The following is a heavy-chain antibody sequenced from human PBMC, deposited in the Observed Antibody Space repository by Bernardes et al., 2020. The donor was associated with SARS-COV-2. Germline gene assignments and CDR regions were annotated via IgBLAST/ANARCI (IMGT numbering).Heavy chain of an antibody. CDR3: ARDERVNWDRPNWFDV. V-gene: IGHV3-48*03. D-gene: IGHD7-27*01. Sequence: GGSLRLSCEVSGFRFSDYEMNWVRLAPGKGLEWISYINYSGNKRYYGDSVKGRFTVSRDNSKNSLFLDMNSLRVEDTALYFCARDERVNWDRPNWFDVWGQGTLVTVSS. CDR2: INYSGNKR. CDR1: GFRFSDYE. J-gene: IGHJ5*02.